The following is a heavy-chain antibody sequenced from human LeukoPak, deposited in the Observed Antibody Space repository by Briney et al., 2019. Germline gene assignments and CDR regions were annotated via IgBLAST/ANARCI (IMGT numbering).Heavy chain of an antibody. V-gene: IGHV1-18*01. D-gene: IGHD2-2*01. J-gene: IGHJ4*02. CDR1: GYTFTSYG. CDR3: ARDLPRYCSSTSCLDPPFFDY. CDR2: ISAYNGNT. Sequence: ASVKVSCKASGYTFTSYGISWVRQAPGQGLEWMGWISAYNGNTNYAQKLQGRVTMTTDTSTSTAYMELRSLRSDDTAVYYCARDLPRYCSSTSCLDPPFFDYWGQGTLVTVSS.